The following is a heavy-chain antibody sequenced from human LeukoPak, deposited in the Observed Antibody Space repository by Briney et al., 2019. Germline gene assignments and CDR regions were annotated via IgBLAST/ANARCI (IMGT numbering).Heavy chain of an antibody. D-gene: IGHD3-16*01. V-gene: IGHV3-11*04. Sequence: LSLTCTVSGGSISSSSYYWGWIRQPPGKGLEWVGLISRDSSRMFYADSVKGRFTISRDNAKNSLYLQMNSLRAEDTAVYYCARGPRLPQYFQYWGQGTLVTVSS. CDR1: GGSISSSSYY. CDR3: ARGPRLPQYFQY. J-gene: IGHJ1*01. CDR2: ISRDSSRM.